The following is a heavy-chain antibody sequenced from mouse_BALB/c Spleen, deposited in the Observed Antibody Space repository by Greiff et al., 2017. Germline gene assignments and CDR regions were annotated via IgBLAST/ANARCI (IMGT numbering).Heavy chain of an antibody. CDR3: ARDGGLDNGSSFDY. D-gene: IGHD1-1*01. J-gene: IGHJ2*01. V-gene: IGHV5-6-3*01. CDR1: GFTFSSYG. Sequence: DVKLVESGGGLVQPGGSLKLSCAASGFTFSSYGMSWVRQTPDKRLELVATINSNGGSTYYPDSVKGRFTISRDNAKNTLYLQMSSLKSEDTARYYCARDGGLDNGSSFDYWGQGTTLTVSS. CDR2: INSNGGST.